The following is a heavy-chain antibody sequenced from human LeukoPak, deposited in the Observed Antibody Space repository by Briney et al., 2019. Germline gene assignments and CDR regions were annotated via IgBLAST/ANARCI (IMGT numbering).Heavy chain of an antibody. J-gene: IGHJ5*02. Sequence: SETLSLTCNVSGGSISDYYWHWIRQPAGKGLEWIGFMYSSGRPYYNPSLRSRVTLSVDTSKNQFFLKLKSVTAADTAVYYCARDMVAMRPNKWFDPWGQGVLVTVSS. V-gene: IGHV4-4*07. CDR3: ARDMVAMRPNKWFDP. D-gene: IGHD5-12*01. CDR2: MYSSGRP. CDR1: GGSISDYY.